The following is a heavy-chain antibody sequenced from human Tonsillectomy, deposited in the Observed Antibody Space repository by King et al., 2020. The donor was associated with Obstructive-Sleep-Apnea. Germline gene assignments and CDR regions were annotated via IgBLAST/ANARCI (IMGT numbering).Heavy chain of an antibody. D-gene: IGHD3-10*01. CDR1: GFTFSSYG. J-gene: IGHJ5*02. V-gene: IGHV3-33*01. CDR2: IWYDGSNK. Sequence: QLVQSGGGVVQPGRSLRLSCAASGFTFSSYGMHWVRQAPGKGLEWVAVIWYDGSNKYNVDSVKGRFTISRDNSKNTLYLQMNSLRAEDTAVYYCARGGRAGGSYYNNWFDPWGQGTLVTVSS. CDR3: ARGGRAGGSYYNNWFDP.